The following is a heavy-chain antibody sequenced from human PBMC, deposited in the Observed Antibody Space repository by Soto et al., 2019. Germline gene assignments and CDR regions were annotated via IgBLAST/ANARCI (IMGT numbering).Heavy chain of an antibody. CDR1: GFTFSSYW. CDR2: IKQDGSEK. CDR3: ARLYYDFWSGYDEYYFDY. V-gene: IGHV3-7*01. Sequence: GGSLRLSCAASGFTFSSYWMSWVRQAPGKGLEWVANIKQDGSEKYYVDSVKGRFTISRDNAKNSLYLQMNSLRAEDTAVYYCARLYYDFWSGYDEYYFDYWGQGTLVTVSS. D-gene: IGHD3-3*01. J-gene: IGHJ4*02.